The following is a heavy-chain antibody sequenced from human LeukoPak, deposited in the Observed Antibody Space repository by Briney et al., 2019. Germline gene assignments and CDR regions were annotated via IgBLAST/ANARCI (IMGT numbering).Heavy chain of an antibody. D-gene: IGHD3-22*01. CDR2: ISGSGGST. V-gene: IGHV3-23*01. CDR1: GFTFDEYG. J-gene: IGHJ4*02. Sequence: GGSLRLSCAASGFTFDEYGMNWVRQVPGKGLEWVSAISGSGGSTYYADSVKGRFTISRDNSKNTLYLQMNSLRAEDTAVYYCAKGLALIVVVTAVDYWGQGTLVTVSS. CDR3: AKGLALIVVVTAVDY.